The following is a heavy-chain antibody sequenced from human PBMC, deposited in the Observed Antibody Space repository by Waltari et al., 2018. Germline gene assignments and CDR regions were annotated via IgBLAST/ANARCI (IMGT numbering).Heavy chain of an antibody. Sequence: QVQLVQSGAEGTKPGSSVKVSCKASGGTFSSYAISWLRQAPGHGLEWMGGIIPIFGTANDAQKFQGRVTITADKSTSTAYMELSSLRSEDTAVYYWARAFGYSSSWPTSDPFDPWGQGTLVTVSS. CDR1: GGTFSSYA. D-gene: IGHD6-13*01. V-gene: IGHV1-69*14. CDR3: ARAFGYSSSWPTSDPFDP. CDR2: IIPIFGTA. J-gene: IGHJ5*02.